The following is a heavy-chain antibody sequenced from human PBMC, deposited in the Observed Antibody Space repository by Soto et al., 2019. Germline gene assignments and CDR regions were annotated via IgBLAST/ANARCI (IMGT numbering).Heavy chain of an antibody. D-gene: IGHD2-15*01. V-gene: IGHV1-69*12. Sequence: QVQLVQSGAEVKKPGSSVKGSCKASGGTFSSYAISWVRQAPGQGLEWLGGIIPIFGTANYAQKFQGRVTFTADESTSTAYMELSSLRSEDTAVYYCARHPGGRGYYYGMDVWGQGTTVTVSS. CDR3: ARHPGGRGYYYGMDV. J-gene: IGHJ6*02. CDR2: IIPIFGTA. CDR1: GGTFSSYA.